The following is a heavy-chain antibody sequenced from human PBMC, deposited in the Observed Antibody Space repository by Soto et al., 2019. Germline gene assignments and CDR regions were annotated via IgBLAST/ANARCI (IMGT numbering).Heavy chain of an antibody. D-gene: IGHD3-22*01. CDR2: ISGSGGST. CDR1: GLTVSNAY. J-gene: IGHJ4*03. Sequence: HPGGSLRLSCAASGLTVSNAYMAWVRQAPGMGLEWVSAISGSGGSTYYADSVKGRFTISRDNSKNTLYLQMNSLRAEDTAVYYCATQYYYDSSGYYFPLGYFDYWGQGTTVTVSS. V-gene: IGHV3-23*01. CDR3: ATQYYYDSSGYYFPLGYFDY.